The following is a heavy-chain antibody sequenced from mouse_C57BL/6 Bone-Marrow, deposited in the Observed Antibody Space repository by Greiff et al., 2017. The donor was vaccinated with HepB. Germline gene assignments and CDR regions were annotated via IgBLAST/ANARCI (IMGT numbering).Heavy chain of an antibody. J-gene: IGHJ1*03. CDR3: ARLGRGYWYFDV. CDR1: GFSLTSYG. Sequence: VKLMESGPGLVQPSQSLSITCTVSGFSLTSYGVHWVRQSPGKGLEWLGVIWSGGSTDYNAAFISRLSISKDNSKSQVFFKMNSLQADDTAIYYCARLGRGYWYFDVWGTGTTVTVSS. V-gene: IGHV2-2*01. D-gene: IGHD4-1*01. CDR2: IWSGGST.